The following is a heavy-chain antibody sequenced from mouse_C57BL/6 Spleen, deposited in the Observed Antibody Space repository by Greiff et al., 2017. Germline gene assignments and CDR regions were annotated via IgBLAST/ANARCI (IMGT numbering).Heavy chain of an antibody. Sequence: QVQLQQPGAELVKPGASVKLSCKASGYTFTSYWMHWVKQRPGQGLAWIGMIHPNSGSTNYNEKFKSKDTLTVDKSSNTAYMQHSSLTSEDSAVYYCTRGGGNGTVYAMDYWGQGTSVTVSS. CDR3: TRGGGNGTVYAMDY. J-gene: IGHJ4*01. CDR2: IHPNSGST. D-gene: IGHD2-1*01. V-gene: IGHV1-64*01. CDR1: GYTFTSYW.